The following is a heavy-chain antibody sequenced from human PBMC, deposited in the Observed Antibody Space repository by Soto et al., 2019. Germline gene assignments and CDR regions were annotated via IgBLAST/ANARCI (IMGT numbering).Heavy chain of an antibody. Sequence: GGSLRLSCAASGFTFSSYGMHWVRQAPGKGLEWVAVISYDGSNKYYADSVKGRFTISRDNSKNTLYLQMNSLRAEDTAVYYCAKIVATIYSYYFDYWGQGTLVTVSS. CDR2: ISYDGSNK. CDR3: AKIVATIYSYYFDY. CDR1: GFTFSSYG. J-gene: IGHJ4*02. D-gene: IGHD5-12*01. V-gene: IGHV3-30*18.